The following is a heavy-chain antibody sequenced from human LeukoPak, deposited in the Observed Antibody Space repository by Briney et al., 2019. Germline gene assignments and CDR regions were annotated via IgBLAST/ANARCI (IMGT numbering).Heavy chain of an antibody. CDR1: GYSISSGYY. V-gene: IGHV4-38-2*01. J-gene: IGHJ4*02. Sequence: SETLSLTCAVSGYSISSGYYWGWIRQPPGKGLEWIGSIYHSGSTYYNPSLKSRVTISVDTSKNQFSLKLSPVTAADTAVYYCARHSGLRFLEWENYFDYWGQGTLVTVSS. CDR3: ARHSGLRFLEWENYFDY. D-gene: IGHD3-3*01. CDR2: IYHSGST.